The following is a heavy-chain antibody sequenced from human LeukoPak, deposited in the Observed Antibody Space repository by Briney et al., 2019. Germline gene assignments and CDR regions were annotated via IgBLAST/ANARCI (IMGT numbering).Heavy chain of an antibody. CDR1: GDSISSYY. D-gene: IGHD5-18*01. V-gene: IGHV4-4*07. CDR3: VRETQAGYSYGGAFYY. Sequence: SETLSLTCTVYGDSISSYYWSWLRQPAGKGLEWLGRIYSSGSTNYNPSLKSRVTMSVDQSKNQFSLKLSSVTAEVQAVYYCVRETQAGYSYGGAFYYWGQGTLVTVSS. J-gene: IGHJ4*02. CDR2: IYSSGST.